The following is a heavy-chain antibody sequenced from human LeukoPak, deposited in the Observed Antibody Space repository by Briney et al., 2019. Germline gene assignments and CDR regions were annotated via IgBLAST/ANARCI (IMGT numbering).Heavy chain of an antibody. D-gene: IGHD2-2*01. Sequence: GGSLRLSCVASGFTFNTYGIHWVRQAPGKGLEWVAGISSDGNNKNYSDSVKGRFTISRDNSKNTLYLQMNSLRAEDTAVYYCAKAAYCTSTSCHFSGYAQRPLDSWGQGTLVTVSS. CDR1: GFTFNTYG. J-gene: IGHJ4*02. CDR3: AKAAYCTSTSCHFSGYAQRPLDS. CDR2: ISSDGNNK. V-gene: IGHV3-30*18.